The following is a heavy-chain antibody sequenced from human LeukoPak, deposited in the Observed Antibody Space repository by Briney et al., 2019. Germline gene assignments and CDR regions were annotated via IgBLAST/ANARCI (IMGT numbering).Heavy chain of an antibody. J-gene: IGHJ4*02. CDR1: GGSFSGYY. CDR2: INHSGST. D-gene: IGHD4-17*01. Sequence: SETLSLTCAVYGGSFSGYYWSWIRQPPGKGLEWIGEINHSGSTNYNPSLKSRVTISVDTSKNQFSLKLSSVTAADTAVYYCARGAHDGDYHFDYWGQGTLVTVSS. CDR3: ARGAHDGDYHFDY. V-gene: IGHV4-34*01.